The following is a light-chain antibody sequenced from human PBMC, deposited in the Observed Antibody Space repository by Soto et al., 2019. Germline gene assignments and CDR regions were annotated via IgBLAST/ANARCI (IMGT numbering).Light chain of an antibody. Sequence: EVVLTQSPATLSLSPGERATLSCMASRSISNYLAWYQQKPGQAPRLLIYEASNRATGIPARFSGSGSGTDFTLTISSLEPEDFAVYHCQQRSNLPLTFGGGTKVDIK. J-gene: IGKJ4*01. CDR1: RSISNY. CDR2: EAS. V-gene: IGKV3-11*01. CDR3: QQRSNLPLT.